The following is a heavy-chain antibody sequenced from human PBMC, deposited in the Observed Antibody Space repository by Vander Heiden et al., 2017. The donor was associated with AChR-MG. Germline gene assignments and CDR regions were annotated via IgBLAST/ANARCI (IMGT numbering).Heavy chain of an antibody. CDR1: GFSFSSYA. CDR2: ISSSGGDT. D-gene: IGHD3-3*01. CDR3: AKKNPGVAPFDY. Sequence: EVQLLEPGGGLVQPGGSLRLSCAASGFSFSSYAMSWVRQAPGKGLEWVSGISSSGGDTPYADSVKGRFTISRDNSKNTLYLQMNSLRAEDTAVYYCAKKNPGVAPFDYWGQGTLVTVSS. J-gene: IGHJ4*02. V-gene: IGHV3-23*01.